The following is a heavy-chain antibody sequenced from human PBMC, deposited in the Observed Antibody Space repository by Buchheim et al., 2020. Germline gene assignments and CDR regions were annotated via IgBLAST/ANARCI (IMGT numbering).Heavy chain of an antibody. Sequence: QVQLVESGGGVVQPGRSLRLSCAASGFTFSSYGMHWVRQAPGKGLEGVAVIWYDGSNKYYADSVKGRFTISRDNSKNTLYLQMNSLRAEDTAVYYCARDSWYSSSWTGKYYYYGMDVWGQGTT. CDR3: ARDSWYSSSWTGKYYYYGMDV. J-gene: IGHJ6*02. D-gene: IGHD6-13*01. CDR2: IWYDGSNK. V-gene: IGHV3-33*01. CDR1: GFTFSSYG.